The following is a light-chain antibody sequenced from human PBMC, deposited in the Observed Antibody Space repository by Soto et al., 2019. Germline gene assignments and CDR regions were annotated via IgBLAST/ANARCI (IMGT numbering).Light chain of an antibody. CDR2: DVS. J-gene: IGLJ2*01. V-gene: IGLV2-14*01. Sequence: QSALTQPASVSGSPGQSVTISCTGTSSDVGGYNYVSCYQQHPGKAPKLMIYDVSNRPSGVANRFSGSKSGNTASLTISGLQAEDGADYYCSSYTSSSTYVVFGGETKLTVL. CDR3: SSYTSSSTYVV. CDR1: SSDVGGYNY.